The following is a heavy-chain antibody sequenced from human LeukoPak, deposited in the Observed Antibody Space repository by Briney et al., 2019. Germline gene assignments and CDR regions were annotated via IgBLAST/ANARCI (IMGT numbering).Heavy chain of an antibody. D-gene: IGHD1-20*01. CDR2: MHPNSGDT. J-gene: IGHJ4*02. Sequence: ASVKVSCKTSGYTSTGYDINWVRQAAGQGFEWMGWMHPNSGDTGYAHNLQGRITITRDSSTATVFMELSSLRSEDTAMYYCARGRLNGNVDFWGQGTLVTVSS. V-gene: IGHV1-8*01. CDR1: GYTSTGYD. CDR3: ARGRLNGNVDF.